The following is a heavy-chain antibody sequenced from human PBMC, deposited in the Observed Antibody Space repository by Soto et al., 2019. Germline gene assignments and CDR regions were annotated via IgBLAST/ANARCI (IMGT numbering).Heavy chain of an antibody. J-gene: IGHJ6*02. CDR1: GFTFSSYG. D-gene: IGHD6-19*01. CDR2: ISYDGSNK. V-gene: IGHV3-30*18. CDR3: AKYSSGWDGSSYYYYGMDV. Sequence: QVQLVESGGGVVQPGRSLRLSCAASGFTFSSYGMHWVRQAPGKGLEWVAVISYDGSNKYYADSVKGRFTISRDNSKNTLYLQMNSLRAEDTAVYYCAKYSSGWDGSSYYYYGMDVWGQGTTVTVSS.